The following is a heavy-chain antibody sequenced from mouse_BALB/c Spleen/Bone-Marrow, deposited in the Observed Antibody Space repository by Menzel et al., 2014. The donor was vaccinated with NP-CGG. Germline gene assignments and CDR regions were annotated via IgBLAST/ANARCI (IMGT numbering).Heavy chain of an antibody. CDR3: ARRGYDNSYWYFGV. J-gene: IGHJ1*01. D-gene: IGHD2-10*02. CDR1: GFTFSSYG. CDR2: ISTGGSQT. V-gene: IGHV5-6*01. Sequence: EVQLVESGGDLVKPGGSLKLSCAASGFTFSSYGMSWVRQTPDKRLEWVATISTGGSQTYYTDSVKGRFTISRDNAKNTLYLQMNSLKSEDSAIYYCARRGYDNSYWYFGVWGAGTTVTVSS.